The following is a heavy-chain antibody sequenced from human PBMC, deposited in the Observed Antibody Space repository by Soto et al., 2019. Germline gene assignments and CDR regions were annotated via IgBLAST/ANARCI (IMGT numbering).Heavy chain of an antibody. D-gene: IGHD4-4*01. Sequence: GGSLRLSCVASGFTFSTYTMHWVRQAPGKGLDWVAVISHDGTHKYYADSVKGRFTISRDNAKTSLYLQMDSLRPEDTAIYYCAREGVTNYTDYYFDLWGHGALVTSPQ. J-gene: IGHJ4*01. CDR1: GFTFSTYT. V-gene: IGHV3-30-3*01. CDR2: ISHDGTHK. CDR3: AREGVTNYTDYYFDL.